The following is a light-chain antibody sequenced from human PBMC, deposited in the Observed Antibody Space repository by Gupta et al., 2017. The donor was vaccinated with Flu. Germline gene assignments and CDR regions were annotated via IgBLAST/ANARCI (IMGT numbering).Light chain of an antibody. V-gene: IGLV3-21*02. CDR2: NDD. Sequence: SYVLSQPPLVSVAPGQTARITCGGNNIGSKSVHSYQQKPGQAPALVVYNDDERPSGIPERFSDSNSGNTATLTITRVGAGDEAYYCCQVWESNGDFYVFGAGTKVTVL. CDR1: NIGSKS. J-gene: IGLJ1*01. CDR3: QVWESNGDFYV.